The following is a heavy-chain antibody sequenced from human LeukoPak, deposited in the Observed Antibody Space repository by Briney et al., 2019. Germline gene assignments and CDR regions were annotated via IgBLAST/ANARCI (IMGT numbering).Heavy chain of an antibody. CDR3: ARDQAYYYDSSGYSFGDAFDI. CDR2: IYYSGST. Sequence: SETLSVTCTVSGGSISSSSYYWGWIRRPPGKGLEWIGSIYYSGSTYYNPSLKSRVTISVDTSKNQFSLELSSVTAADTAVYYCARDQAYYYDSSGYSFGDAFDIWGQGTMVTVSS. CDR1: GGSISSSSYY. V-gene: IGHV4-39*07. D-gene: IGHD3-22*01. J-gene: IGHJ3*02.